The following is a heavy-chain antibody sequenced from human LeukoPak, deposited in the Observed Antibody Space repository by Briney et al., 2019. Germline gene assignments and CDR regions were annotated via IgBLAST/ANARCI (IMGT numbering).Heavy chain of an antibody. CDR3: ARQYGRSRLVNVYWYFDL. D-gene: IGHD3-9*01. V-gene: IGHV4-39*01. CDR2: MFSSGST. Sequence: SETLSLTCTVSGGSISSSSYYWGWIRQPPGKGLEWIGSMFSSGSTDYNPSLKSRVTISVDTSKNQFSLKLSSVTAADTAVYYCARQYGRSRLVNVYWYFDLWGRGTLVTVSS. J-gene: IGHJ2*01. CDR1: GGSISSSSYY.